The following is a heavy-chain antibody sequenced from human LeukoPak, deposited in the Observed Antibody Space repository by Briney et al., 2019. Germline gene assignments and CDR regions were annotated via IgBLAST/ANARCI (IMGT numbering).Heavy chain of an antibody. D-gene: IGHD6-19*01. Sequence: PGGSLRLSCAASGFTVSGTYMSWVRQAAGKGWEWVSTIYDAGSTSYADSVKGRFTIPRDNSKNTLFLQMNSLRADDTALYYCAGATKWLAHDFWGQGTLVTVSS. CDR1: GFTVSGTY. J-gene: IGHJ4*02. CDR3: AGATKWLAHDF. V-gene: IGHV3-53*01. CDR2: IYDAGST.